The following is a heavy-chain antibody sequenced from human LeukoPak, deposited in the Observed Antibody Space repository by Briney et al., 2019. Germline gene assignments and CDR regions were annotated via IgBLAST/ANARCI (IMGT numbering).Heavy chain of an antibody. V-gene: IGHV4-39*07. J-gene: IGHJ4*02. CDR3: ARSEYSSGHDY. Sequence: PSETLSLTCTVSGGSISSSNYYWGWIRQPPGKGLEWIGSIYHSGSTYYNPSLKSRVTISVDTSKNQFSLKVSSVTAADTAVYYCARSEYSSGHDYWGQGTLVTVSS. CDR1: GGSISSSNYY. D-gene: IGHD6-19*01. CDR2: IYHSGST.